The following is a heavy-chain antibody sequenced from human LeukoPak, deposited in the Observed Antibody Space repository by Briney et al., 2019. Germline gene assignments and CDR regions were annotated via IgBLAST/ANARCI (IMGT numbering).Heavy chain of an antibody. CDR3: ARVYGGINYYDSSGYYDY. Sequence: ASVKVSCKASGYTFTSYAMHWVRQAPGQRLEWMGWINAGNGNAKYSQKFQGRVTITRDTSASTAYMELSSLRSEDTAVYYCARVYGGINYYDSSGYYDYWGQGTLVTVSS. V-gene: IGHV1-3*01. J-gene: IGHJ4*02. D-gene: IGHD3-22*01. CDR1: GYTFTSYA. CDR2: INAGNGNA.